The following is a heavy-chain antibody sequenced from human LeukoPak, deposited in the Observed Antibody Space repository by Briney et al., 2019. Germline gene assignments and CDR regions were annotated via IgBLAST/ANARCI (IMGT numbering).Heavy chain of an antibody. CDR2: IWYDGSNK. D-gene: IGHD2/OR15-2a*01. CDR3: AREGPRGNSQFDY. J-gene: IGHJ4*02. V-gene: IGHV3-33*01. CDR1: GFAFSSYG. Sequence: GGSLRLSCAASGFAFSSYGMHWVRQAPGKGLEWVALIWYDGSNKYYTDSVKGRLTISRDNSKNTLYLQMNSLRAEDTAIYYCAREGPRGNSQFDYWGQGTLVTVSS.